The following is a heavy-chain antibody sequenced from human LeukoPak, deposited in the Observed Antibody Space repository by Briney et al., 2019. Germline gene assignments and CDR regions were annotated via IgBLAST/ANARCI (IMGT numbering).Heavy chain of an antibody. CDR2: ISSSSSYI. CDR1: GFTFSSYS. J-gene: IGHJ4*02. V-gene: IGHV3-21*01. CDR3: ARVRDGYNDY. Sequence: SGGSLRLSCAASGFTFSSYSMNWVRQAPGKGLEWVSSISSSSSYIYYADSVKGRFTISRDNAKNSLYLQMNSLRAEDTAVYYCARVRDGYNDYWGQGTLVTVSS. D-gene: IGHD5-24*01.